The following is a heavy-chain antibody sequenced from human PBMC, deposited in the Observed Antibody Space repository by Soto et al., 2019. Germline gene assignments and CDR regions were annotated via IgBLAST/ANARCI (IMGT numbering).Heavy chain of an antibody. D-gene: IGHD1-1*01. CDR1: GYTFTTYG. CDR3: ARGRYGDY. CDR2: ISAHNGNT. J-gene: IGHJ4*02. Sequence: QVHLVQSGAEVKKPGASVKVSCKGSGYTFTTYGITWVRQAPGQGLEWMGWISAHNGNTNSAQKLQGRVTVTRDTSTSTAYMELRSLRSDYTAVYYCARGRYGDYWGQGALVTVSS. V-gene: IGHV1-18*01.